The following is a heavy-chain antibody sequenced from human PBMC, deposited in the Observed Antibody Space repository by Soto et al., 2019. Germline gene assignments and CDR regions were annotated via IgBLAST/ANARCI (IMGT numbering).Heavy chain of an antibody. J-gene: IGHJ6*02. CDR1: GFTFSSYA. V-gene: IGHV3-30-3*01. CDR3: ARGQYYYGSGSYYDYYYNGMDV. D-gene: IGHD3-10*01. Sequence: GGSLRLSCAASGFTFSSYAMHWVRQAPGKGLEWVAVISYDGSNKYYADSVKGRFTISRDNAKNTLDLQMNSLRAEDTAVYYCARGQYYYGSGSYYDYYYNGMDVWGQATTVTVSS. CDR2: ISYDGSNK.